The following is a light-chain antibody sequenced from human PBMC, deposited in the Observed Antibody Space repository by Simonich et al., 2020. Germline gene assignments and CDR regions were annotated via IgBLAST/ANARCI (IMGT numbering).Light chain of an antibody. V-gene: IGLV2-14*03. Sequence: QSALTQPASVSGSPGQSITISCTGTSSDVGGYNYVSWYQQHPGKAPKLRIYDVSNRPSGVSNRFSGSKSGNTASLTISGLQAEDEADYYCCSYAGSSNVVFGGGTKLTVL. J-gene: IGLJ2*01. CDR3: CSYAGSSNVV. CDR2: DVS. CDR1: SSDVGGYNY.